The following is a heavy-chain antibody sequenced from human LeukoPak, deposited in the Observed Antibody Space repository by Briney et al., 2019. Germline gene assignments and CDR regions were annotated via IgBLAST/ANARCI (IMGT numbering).Heavy chain of an antibody. J-gene: IGHJ6*03. V-gene: IGHV1-18*01. D-gene: IGHD3-22*01. CDR1: GYTFTSYG. CDR2: ISAYNGNT. Sequence: ASVKVSFKASGYTFTSYGISWVRQAPGQGLEWMGWISAYNGNTNYAQKLQGRVTMTTDTSTSTAYMELRSLRSDDTAVYYCARDLVVVDDYYYYYYMDVWGKGTTVTVSS. CDR3: ARDLVVVDDYYYYYYMDV.